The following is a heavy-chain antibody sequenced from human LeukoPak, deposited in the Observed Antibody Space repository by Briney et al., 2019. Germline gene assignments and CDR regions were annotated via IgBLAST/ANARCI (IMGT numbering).Heavy chain of an antibody. V-gene: IGHV1-2*02. Sequence: ASVKVSFKASGYSFTVYYMHWVRQAPGQGLEWMGWIYPKSGAINYAQKFRGRVTMSRDTSINTVYMEVTRLRSDDTAMYYCARRGIPVAGTAYFDLWGRGTLVTVSS. CDR2: IYPKSGAI. J-gene: IGHJ2*01. CDR1: GYSFTVYY. CDR3: ARRGIPVAGTAYFDL. D-gene: IGHD6-19*01.